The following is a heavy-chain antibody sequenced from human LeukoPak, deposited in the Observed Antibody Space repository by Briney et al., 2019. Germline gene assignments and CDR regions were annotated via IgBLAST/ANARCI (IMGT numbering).Heavy chain of an antibody. D-gene: IGHD6-13*01. V-gene: IGHV4-4*07. CDR2: IYTSGST. CDR3: ARMGELVLDYYYYMDV. CDR1: GGSISSYY. J-gene: IGHJ6*03. Sequence: SETLSLTCTVSGGSISSYYWSWIRQPAGKGLEWIGRIYTSGSTNYNPSLKSRVTISVDTSKNQFSLKLSSVTAADTAVYYCARMGELVLDYYYYMDVWGKGTTVTVSS.